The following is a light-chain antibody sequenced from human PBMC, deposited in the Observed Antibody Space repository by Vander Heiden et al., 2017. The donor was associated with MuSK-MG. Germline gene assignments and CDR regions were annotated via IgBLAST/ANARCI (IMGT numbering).Light chain of an antibody. V-gene: IGKV4-1*01. J-gene: IGKJ3*01. Sequence: DIVMTQSPDSLAVSLGERATINCKSSQSVLYSSNNKNYLAWYQHKPGQPPKLLIYWASTRESGVPDRFSGSGSGTDFTLTISSLQAEDVAVYYCQQYYITPNTFGHGTKVDI. CDR1: QSVLYSSNNKNY. CDR2: WAS. CDR3: QQYYITPNT.